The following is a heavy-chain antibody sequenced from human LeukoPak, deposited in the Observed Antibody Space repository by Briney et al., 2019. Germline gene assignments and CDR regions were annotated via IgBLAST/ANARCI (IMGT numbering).Heavy chain of an antibody. CDR1: GFTFSSNY. J-gene: IGHJ6*03. V-gene: IGHV3-53*01. Sequence: GGSLRLSCVASGFTFSSNYMSWVRQAPGKGREWVSVIYSGGSTYYSDSVKGRVTISRDNSKNTLYLQMNSLRAEDTAVYYCASGSGSYRTPYYYMDVWGTGTTVTVSS. CDR2: IYSGGST. D-gene: IGHD3-10*01. CDR3: ASGSGSYRTPYYYMDV.